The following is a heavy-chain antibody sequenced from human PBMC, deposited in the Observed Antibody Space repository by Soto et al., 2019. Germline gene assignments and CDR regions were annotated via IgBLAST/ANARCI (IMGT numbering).Heavy chain of an antibody. CDR3: VRGRGYSYGIDY. CDR1: GFSISSGDHF. Sequence: PSETLSLTCPFSGFSISSGDHFWSWIRQPPGKGLEWIGYIYNSGNTYYNPSLKSRVIISVDTSKNQFSLKLSSVTAADTAVYYCVRGRGYSYGIDYWGQGTLVTVSS. V-gene: IGHV4-30-4*01. J-gene: IGHJ4*02. D-gene: IGHD5-18*01. CDR2: IYNSGNT.